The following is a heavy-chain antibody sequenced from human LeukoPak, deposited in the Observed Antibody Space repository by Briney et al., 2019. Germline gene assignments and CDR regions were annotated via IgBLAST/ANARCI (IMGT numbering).Heavy chain of an antibody. Sequence: PGGSLRLSCAASGFTFSSYGMSWVRQAPGKGLEWVSAISGSGGSTYYADSVKGWFTISRDNSKNTLYLQMNSLRAEDTAVYYCARVFSGWYFDSDYYMDVWGKGTTVTVSS. CDR1: GFTFSSYG. V-gene: IGHV3-23*01. J-gene: IGHJ6*03. D-gene: IGHD6-19*01. CDR2: ISGSGGST. CDR3: ARVFSGWYFDSDYYMDV.